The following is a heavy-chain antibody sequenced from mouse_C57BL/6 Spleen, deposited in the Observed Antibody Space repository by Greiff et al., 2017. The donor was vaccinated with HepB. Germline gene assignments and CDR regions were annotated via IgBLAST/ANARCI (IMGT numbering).Heavy chain of an antibody. Sequence: QVQLQQSGAELVMPGASVKLSCKASGYTFTSYWMHWVKQRPGQGLEWIGEIDPSDSYTNYNQKFKGKSTLTVDKSSSTAYMQLSSLASEDSAVYYCARGGSNWSVDYWGQGTSVTVSS. CDR1: GYTFTSYW. V-gene: IGHV1-69*01. D-gene: IGHD4-1*01. CDR2: IDPSDSYT. CDR3: ARGGSNWSVDY. J-gene: IGHJ4*01.